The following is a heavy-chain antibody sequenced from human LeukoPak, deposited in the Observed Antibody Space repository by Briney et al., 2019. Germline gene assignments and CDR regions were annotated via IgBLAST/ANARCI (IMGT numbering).Heavy chain of an antibody. CDR2: INHSGST. V-gene: IGHV4-34*01. Sequence: SETQSLTCAVYGGSFSGYYWSWIRQPPGKGLEWIGEINHSGSTNYNPSLKSRVTISVDTSKNQFSLKLSSVTAADTAVYYCARFYGYYGMDVWGQGTTVTVSS. CDR3: ARFYGYYGMDV. CDR1: GGSFSGYY. J-gene: IGHJ6*02. D-gene: IGHD4-17*01.